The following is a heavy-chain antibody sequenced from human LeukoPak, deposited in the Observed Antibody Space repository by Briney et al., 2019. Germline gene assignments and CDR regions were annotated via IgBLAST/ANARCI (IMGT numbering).Heavy chain of an antibody. CDR3: ARLEKSVTYDLDY. V-gene: IGHV5-10-1*01. CDR2: IDPSDSYT. J-gene: IGHJ4*02. D-gene: IGHD4-17*01. Sequence: GESLRISCKGSGYSFTSYWISWVRQMPGKGLEWMGRIDPSDSYTNYSPSFQGHATISADTSTSPAYLQWSSLTAPPPAMYYCARLEKSVTYDLDYRGQGALVTVSS. CDR1: GYSFTSYW.